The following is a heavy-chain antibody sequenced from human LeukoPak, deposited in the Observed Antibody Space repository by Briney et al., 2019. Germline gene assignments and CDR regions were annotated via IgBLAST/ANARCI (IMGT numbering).Heavy chain of an antibody. D-gene: IGHD1-26*01. V-gene: IGHV5-51*01. CDR3: GTWESQTSFDY. J-gene: IGHJ4*02. CDR2: ITPGDSET. CDR1: GYSFTTHL. Sequence: ASLKISGKGSGYSFTTHLIGWGRRLPGKGLGGLGLITPGDSETIISRPLQGQVTISADKSINTAYLRWSSLKASDTAMYYCGTWESQTSFDYWGQGTLVTVSS.